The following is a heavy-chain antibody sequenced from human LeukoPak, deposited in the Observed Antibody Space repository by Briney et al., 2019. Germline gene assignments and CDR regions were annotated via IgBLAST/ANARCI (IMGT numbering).Heavy chain of an antibody. CDR3: ARGGSSSWPDY. V-gene: IGHV3-48*04. D-gene: IGHD6-13*01. J-gene: IGHJ4*02. CDR2: ISSSSSTI. Sequence: GGSLRLSCAASGFTFSSYSMNWVRQAPGKGLEWVSYISSSSSTIYYADSVKGRFTISRDNAKNSLYLQMNSLRAEDTAVYHCARGGSSSWPDYWGQGTLVTVSS. CDR1: GFTFSSYS.